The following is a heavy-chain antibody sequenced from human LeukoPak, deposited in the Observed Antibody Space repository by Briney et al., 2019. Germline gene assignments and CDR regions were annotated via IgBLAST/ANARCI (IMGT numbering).Heavy chain of an antibody. CDR3: VRDGLRYYGMDV. CDR1: GFTFSSYW. CDR2: IDIDGSST. Sequence: GGSLILSCAASGFTFSSYWMHWVRQAPGKGLVWVSRIDIDGSSTNYADSVKGRFTISRDNAKNTLYLQMNSLRAEDTAVYYCVRDGLRYYGMDVWGQGTTVTVSS. V-gene: IGHV3-74*01. D-gene: IGHD1-14*01. J-gene: IGHJ6*02.